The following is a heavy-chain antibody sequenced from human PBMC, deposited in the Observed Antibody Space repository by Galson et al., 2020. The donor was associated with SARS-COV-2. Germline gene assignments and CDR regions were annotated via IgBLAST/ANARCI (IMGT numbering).Heavy chain of an antibody. D-gene: IGHD4-4*01. J-gene: IGHJ5*02. CDR2: IHYSGGT. CDR1: GGSISSYY. V-gene: IGHV4-59*01. CDR3: ARSRNGNWFDP. Sequence: TLSLTCTVSGGSISSYYWSWIRQPPGKGLEWIGYIHYSGGTTYNPSLKSRVTILIDTAKNQFSLKVSSVTAADTAVYYCARSRNGNWFDPWGQGTLVTVSS.